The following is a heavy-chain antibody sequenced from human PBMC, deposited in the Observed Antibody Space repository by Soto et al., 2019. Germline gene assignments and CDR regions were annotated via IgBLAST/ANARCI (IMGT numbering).Heavy chain of an antibody. Sequence: SVKVSCKASGGTFRSYSISWVRQAPGQGLEWMGGIIPIFDITNYAQKFQGRVTITADESTSTAYMELSSLGSGDTAVYYCARPDEGGYSSNHHYYYALDVWGQGTTVTVSS. J-gene: IGHJ6*02. CDR2: IIPIFDIT. D-gene: IGHD3-22*01. CDR3: ARPDEGGYSSNHHYYYALDV. CDR1: GGTFRSYS. V-gene: IGHV1-69*13.